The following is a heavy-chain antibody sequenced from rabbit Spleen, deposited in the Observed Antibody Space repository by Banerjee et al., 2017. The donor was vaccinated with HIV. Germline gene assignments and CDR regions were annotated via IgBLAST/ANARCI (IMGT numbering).Heavy chain of an antibody. V-gene: IGHV1S40*01. J-gene: IGHJ6*01. D-gene: IGHD1-1*01. CDR1: GFTISNNYV. CDR2: INTITGKT. CDR3: ARDLPDIIGWNFGF. Sequence: QSLEESGGGLVQSEGSLALTCTASGFTISNNYVMCWVRQAPGKGLEWIGCINTITGKTVYATWAKGRFTISRASSTTVFLQMTSLTAADTATYFCARDLPDIIGWNFGFWGPGTLVTVS.